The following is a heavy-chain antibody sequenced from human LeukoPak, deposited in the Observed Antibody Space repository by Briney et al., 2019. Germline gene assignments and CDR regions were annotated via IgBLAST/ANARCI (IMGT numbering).Heavy chain of an antibody. CDR3: ARGRAVAYSGSYLFPFDP. CDR2: IYYSGST. V-gene: IGHV4-39*07. Sequence: SETLTLTCTVSGGCISSSSYYWGWIRQPPGKGLEWIVSIYYSGSTYYNPSLKSRVTISVDTSKNQFSLKLSSVTAADTAVYYCARGRAVAYSGSYLFPFDPWGQGTLVTVSS. J-gene: IGHJ5*02. CDR1: GGCISSSSYY. D-gene: IGHD1-26*01.